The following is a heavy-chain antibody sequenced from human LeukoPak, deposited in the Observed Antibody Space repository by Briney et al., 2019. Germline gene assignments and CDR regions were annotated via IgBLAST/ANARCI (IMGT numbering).Heavy chain of an antibody. V-gene: IGHV4-38-2*02. CDR1: GYSISSGYY. D-gene: IGHD3-10*01. J-gene: IGHJ6*04. CDR3: ARDMTEITMVRGVYYYYGMDV. Sequence: SETLSLTCAVSGYSISSGYYWGWIRQPPGKGLEWIGSIYLSGSTYYNPSLKSRVTISVDTSKNQFSLKLSSVTAADTAVYYCARDMTEITMVRGVYYYYGMDVWGKGTTVTVTS. CDR2: IYLSGST.